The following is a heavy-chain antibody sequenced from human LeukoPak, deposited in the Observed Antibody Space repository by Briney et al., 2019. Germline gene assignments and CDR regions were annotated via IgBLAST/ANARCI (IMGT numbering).Heavy chain of an antibody. J-gene: IGHJ4*02. D-gene: IGHD3-9*01. CDR1: GGSISSYY. CDR2: IYYSGST. V-gene: IGHV4-59*01. Sequence: SSETLSLTCTVSGGSISSYYWSWIRQPPGKGLEWIGYIYYSGSTNHNPSLKSRVTISVDTSKNQFSLKLSSVTAADTAVYYCARAGDILTGPNDFDYWGQGTLVTVSS. CDR3: ARAGDILTGPNDFDY.